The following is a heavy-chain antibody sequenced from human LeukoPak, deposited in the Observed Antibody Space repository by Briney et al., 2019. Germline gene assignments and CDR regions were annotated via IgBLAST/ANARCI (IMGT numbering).Heavy chain of an antibody. CDR2: IRSKAYGGPT. J-gene: IGHJ4*02. CDR3: TRDHPYYYDNSGYPLDY. Sequence: GGSLRLSCAASGFTFGDYAVSWVRQAPGKGLEWIGFIRSKAYGGPTQYAASVKGRFTLSRDDSKSITYLQMNSLKTEDTAVYFCTRDHPYYYDNSGYPLDYWGQGTLVTVSS. CDR1: GFTFGDYA. D-gene: IGHD3-22*01. V-gene: IGHV3-49*04.